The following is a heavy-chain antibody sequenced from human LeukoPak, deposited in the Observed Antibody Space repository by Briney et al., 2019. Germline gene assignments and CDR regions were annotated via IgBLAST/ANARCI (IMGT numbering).Heavy chain of an antibody. CDR3: ARDRTSPDIVAHFDY. CDR1: GFTFSSYS. V-gene: IGHV3-13*01. J-gene: IGHJ4*02. Sequence: GGSLRLSCAASGFTFSSYSMNWVRQAPGKGLEWVSAIGTAGDTYYPGSVKGRFTISRENAKNSLYLQMNSLRAGDTAVYYCARDRTSPDIVAHFDYWGQGTLVTVSS. D-gene: IGHD5-12*01. CDR2: IGTAGDT.